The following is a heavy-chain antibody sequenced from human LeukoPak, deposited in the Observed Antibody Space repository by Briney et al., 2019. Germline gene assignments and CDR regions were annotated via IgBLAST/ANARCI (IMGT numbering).Heavy chain of an antibody. D-gene: IGHD5-24*01. CDR1: GYTFTSYG. CDR3: ATTLRWLQPDDAFDI. V-gene: IGHV1-18*01. J-gene: IGHJ3*02. CDR2: ISAYNGNT. Sequence: ASVKVSCKASGYTFTSYGISWVRQAPGQGLEWMGWISAYNGNTNYAQKLQGRVTMTTDTSTSTAYVELRSLRSDDTAVYYCATTLRWLQPDDAFDIWGQGTMVTVSS.